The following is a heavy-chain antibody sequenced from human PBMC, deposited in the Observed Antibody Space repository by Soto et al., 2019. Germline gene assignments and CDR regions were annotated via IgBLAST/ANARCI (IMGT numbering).Heavy chain of an antibody. CDR1: GDSIINGYY. J-gene: IGHJ6*02. CDR2: IYHSGTT. Sequence: PSETLSLTCSVSGDSIINGYYWAWIRQPPGKGLEWIGSIYHSGTTYYNPSLKSRVTISVDTSKNQLSLKLSSVTAADSAVYYCARAPWEPLYYYGMDVWGQGTTVTVSS. CDR3: ARAPWEPLYYYGMDV. D-gene: IGHD1-26*01. V-gene: IGHV4-38-2*02.